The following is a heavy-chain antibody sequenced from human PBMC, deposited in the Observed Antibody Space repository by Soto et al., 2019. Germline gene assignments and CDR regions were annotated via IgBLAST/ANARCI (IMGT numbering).Heavy chain of an antibody. Sequence: ASVKVSCKASGGTFSSYAISWVRQAPGQGLEWMGGIIPIFGTANYAQKFQGRVTITADRSTSTAYMELSSLRSEDTAVYYCARGTLRDTAFDIWGQGTMVTVSS. CDR3: ARGTLRDTAFDI. CDR2: IIPIFGTA. V-gene: IGHV1-69*06. D-gene: IGHD5-12*01. J-gene: IGHJ3*02. CDR1: GGTFSSYA.